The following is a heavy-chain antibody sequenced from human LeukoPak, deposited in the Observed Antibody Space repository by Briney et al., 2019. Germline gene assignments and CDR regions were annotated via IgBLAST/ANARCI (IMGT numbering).Heavy chain of an antibody. V-gene: IGHV4-59*07. D-gene: IGHD2-2*01. CDR2: NHYSWNT. Sequence: PSDTLSLICTVPGGSISSFYWRWIRQPPAKGRVYIGYNHYSWNTNYNPSLKSRVTPSIDTSKNQSYLKLSSVSAGDTAIYPCGRMFTVGYCSSTTCSGEGVYFDYWGQGTLVTVSS. CDR3: GRMFTVGYCSSTTCSGEGVYFDY. CDR1: GGSISSFY. J-gene: IGHJ4*02.